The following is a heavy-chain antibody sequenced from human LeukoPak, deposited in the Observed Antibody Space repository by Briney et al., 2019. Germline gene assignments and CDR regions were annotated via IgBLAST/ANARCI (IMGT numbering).Heavy chain of an antibody. Sequence: GASLRLSCAASGFTFNNYGMHWVRQAPGKGLEWVSFIRYDGINKYYANSVKGRFTISRDNSKNTLSLQMSSLRAEDTAVYYCAKPLRADRVVLDYWGQGTLVTVSS. CDR3: AKPLRADRVVLDY. CDR1: GFTFNNYG. V-gene: IGHV3-30*02. CDR2: IRYDGINK. J-gene: IGHJ4*02. D-gene: IGHD5-12*01.